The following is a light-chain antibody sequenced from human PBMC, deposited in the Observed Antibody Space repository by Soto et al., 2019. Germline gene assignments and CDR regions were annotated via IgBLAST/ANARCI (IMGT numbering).Light chain of an antibody. Sequence: EIVLTQSPATLSLSPGERATLSCRASQSISSYLAWFQQKSGQAPRLLIYDASNRANGIPARFSGSGSGTDFTLTISSLEPEDFAVYYCQQRSNWPPGLTFGGGTKVEIK. J-gene: IGKJ4*01. CDR3: QQRSNWPPGLT. CDR2: DAS. V-gene: IGKV3-11*01. CDR1: QSISSY.